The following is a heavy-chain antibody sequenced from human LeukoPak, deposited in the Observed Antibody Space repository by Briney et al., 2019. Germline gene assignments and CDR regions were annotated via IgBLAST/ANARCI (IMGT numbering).Heavy chain of an antibody. D-gene: IGHD2-15*01. CDR1: GGSFSGYY. CDR2: INDSGTT. J-gene: IGHJ3*02. CDR3: ARFPCNGYSCYYGIRAFDI. Sequence: EASETLSLTCAVYGGSFSGYYWNWIRQTPGKGLEWIGEINDSGTTNQNPYLKSRVTISLDTSKNHFSLKLNSVTAADTAVYYCARFPCNGYSCYYGIRAFDIWGQGTMVTVSS. V-gene: IGHV4-34*01.